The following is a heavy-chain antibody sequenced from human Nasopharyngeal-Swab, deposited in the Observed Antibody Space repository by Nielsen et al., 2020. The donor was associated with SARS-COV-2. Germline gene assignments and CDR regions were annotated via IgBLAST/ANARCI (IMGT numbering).Heavy chain of an antibody. CDR3: ARQVWQNYYYMDV. CDR1: GSSISSSSYY. D-gene: IGHD3-16*01. V-gene: IGHV4-39*01. Sequence: SETLSLTCTVSGSSISSSSYYWGWIRQPPGKGLEWIGSIYYSGSTYYNPSLKSRVTISVDTSKNQFSLKLSSVTAADTAVYYCARQVWQNYYYMDVWGKGTTVTVSS. J-gene: IGHJ6*03. CDR2: IYYSGST.